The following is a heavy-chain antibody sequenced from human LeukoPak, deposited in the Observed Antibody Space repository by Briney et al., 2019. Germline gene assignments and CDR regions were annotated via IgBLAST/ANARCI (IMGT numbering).Heavy chain of an antibody. CDR3: ARDSDYSGNGNGDWFDP. V-gene: IGHV1-18*04. CDR2: ISNYFGVT. J-gene: IGHJ5*02. CDR1: GFRFTSFG. D-gene: IGHD4-11*01. Sequence: ASVNVSCKSSGFRFTSFGVSWVRQAPGQGLEWMGWISNYFGVTHYAEKFEDRVTMTIDTSTTTAYMELRSLRYDDTAVYYCARDSDYSGNGNGDWFDPWGKGTVVTVSS.